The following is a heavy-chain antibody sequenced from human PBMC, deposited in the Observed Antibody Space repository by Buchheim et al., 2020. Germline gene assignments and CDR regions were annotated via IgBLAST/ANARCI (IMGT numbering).Heavy chain of an antibody. V-gene: IGHV3-48*01. D-gene: IGHD2-21*01. J-gene: IGHJ5*02. CDR3: AREPACGGDCSTNWFDP. Sequence: EVQLVESGGGLVQPGGSLRLSCAASGFTFSSYSMNWVRQAPGKGLEWVSYISSSSSTIYYADSVKGRFTISRENAKNSLYLQMNSLRAEDTAVYYCAREPACGGDCSTNWFDPWGQGTL. CDR2: ISSSSSTI. CDR1: GFTFSSYS.